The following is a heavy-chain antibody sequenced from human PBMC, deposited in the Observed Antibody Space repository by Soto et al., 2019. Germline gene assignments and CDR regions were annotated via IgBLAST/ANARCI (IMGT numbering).Heavy chain of an antibody. J-gene: IGHJ3*02. CDR2: IYHSGST. Sequence: QVQLQESGPGLVKPSGTLSLTCAVSGGSISSSNWWSWVRQPPGKGLEWIGEIYHSGSTNYNPSLNSRVTISVDKSKNQFSLKLSSVTAADTAVYYCARGGYDSSGYPNDAFDIWGQGTMVTVSS. V-gene: IGHV4-4*02. D-gene: IGHD3-22*01. CDR1: GGSISSSNW. CDR3: ARGGYDSSGYPNDAFDI.